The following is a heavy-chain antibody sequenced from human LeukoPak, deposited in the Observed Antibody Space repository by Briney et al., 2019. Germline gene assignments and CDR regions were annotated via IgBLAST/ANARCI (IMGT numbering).Heavy chain of an antibody. CDR1: GGSFSGYY. CDR3: ARDRRYSGSYGLFDY. J-gene: IGHJ4*02. D-gene: IGHD1-26*01. CDR2: INHSGST. V-gene: IGHV4-34*01. Sequence: SETLSLTRAVYGGSFSGYYWSWIRQPPGKGLEWIGEINHSGSTNYNPSLKSRVTISVDTSKNQFSLKLSSVTAADTAVYYCARDRRYSGSYGLFDYWGQGTLVTVSS.